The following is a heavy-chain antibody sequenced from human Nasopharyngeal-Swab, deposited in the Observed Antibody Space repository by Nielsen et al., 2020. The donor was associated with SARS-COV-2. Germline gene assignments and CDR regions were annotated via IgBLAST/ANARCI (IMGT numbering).Heavy chain of an antibody. D-gene: IGHD3-16*02. Sequence: GSLRLSCTVSGGSISTYYCNWIRQPPGKGLEWIGYLSSTGSTNYNPSLKSRVIISLDTSKNQSSLNLSSVTAADTAVYYCARGFISSSLAAFDIWSQGTMVTVSS. V-gene: IGHV4-59*13. CDR3: ARGFISSSLAAFDI. J-gene: IGHJ3*02. CDR2: LSSTGST. CDR1: GGSISTYY.